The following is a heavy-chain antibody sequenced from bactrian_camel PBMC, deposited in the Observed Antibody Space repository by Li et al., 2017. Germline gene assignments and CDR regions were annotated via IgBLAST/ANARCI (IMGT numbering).Heavy chain of an antibody. V-gene: IGHV3S54*01. J-gene: IGHJ4*01. CDR2: IVTLGGTT. CDR3: AAGPKAGVGAWYMPSRYSD. Sequence: QVQLVESGGGSVQAGGSLRLSCEVSGSIDGTNCIGWFRQYPGKEREGVAAIVTLGGTTYYDDSVTGRFTISRDNDKNALYLQLNSLKPEDTAVYYCAAGPKAGVGAWYMPSRYSDWGQGTQVTVS. D-gene: IGHD4*01. CDR1: GSIDGTNC.